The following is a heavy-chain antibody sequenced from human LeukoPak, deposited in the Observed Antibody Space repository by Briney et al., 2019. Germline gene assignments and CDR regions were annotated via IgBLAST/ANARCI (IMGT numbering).Heavy chain of an antibody. CDR3: ASFYRHYYDSSGYPVDDFDY. Sequence: SETLSLTCAVYGGSFSGYYWSWIRRPPGKGLEWIGEINHSGSTNYNPSLKSRVTISVDTSKNQFSLKLSSVTAADTAVYYCASFYRHYYDSSGYPVDDFDYWGQGTLVNVSS. D-gene: IGHD3-22*01. J-gene: IGHJ4*02. CDR1: GGSFSGYY. V-gene: IGHV4-34*01. CDR2: INHSGST.